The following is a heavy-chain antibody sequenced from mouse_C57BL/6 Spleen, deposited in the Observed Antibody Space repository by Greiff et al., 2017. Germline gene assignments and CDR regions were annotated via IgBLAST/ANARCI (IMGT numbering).Heavy chain of an antibody. CDR1: GFSLTSYG. CDR3: AKNGRDGDYCDY. D-gene: IGHD3-3*01. CDR2: IWSGGST. Sequence: QVQLQQSGPGLVQPSQSLSITCTVSGFSLTSYGVHWVRQPPGKGLEWLGVIWSGGSTDYNAAFISRLSISKDNSRSQVFFKMNSLQADDTAMYYCAKNGRDGDYCDYWGQGTTLTVSS. V-gene: IGHV2-4*01. J-gene: IGHJ2*01.